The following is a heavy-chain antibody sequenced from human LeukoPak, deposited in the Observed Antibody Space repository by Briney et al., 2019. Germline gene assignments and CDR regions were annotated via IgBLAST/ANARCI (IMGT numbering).Heavy chain of an antibody. CDR1: GITSSSYS. V-gene: IGHV3-21*01. Sequence: GGSVRLSCAASGITSSSYSFIWVRQAPGKGLEWVSCISSSSRYIYYADSVKGRFTISRDNAQNSVYLQMNSLRAEDTAVYYCAAYIGKQDMVHFLDYWGQGTLVTVSS. D-gene: IGHD1-14*01. CDR3: AAYIGKQDMVHFLDY. CDR2: ISSSSRYI. J-gene: IGHJ4*02.